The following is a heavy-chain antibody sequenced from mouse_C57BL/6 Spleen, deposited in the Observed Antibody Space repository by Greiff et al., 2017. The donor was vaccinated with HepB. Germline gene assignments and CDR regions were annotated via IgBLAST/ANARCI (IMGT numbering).Heavy chain of an antibody. CDR1: GYAFSSSW. D-gene: IGHD2-3*01. CDR3: ARGGDDGYYQFAY. V-gene: IGHV1-82*01. J-gene: IGHJ3*01. CDR2: IYPGDGDT. Sequence: QVQLKESGPELVKPGASVKISCKASGYAFSSSWMNWVKQRPGKGLEWIGRIYPGDGDTNYNGKFKGKATLTADKSSSTAYMQLSSLTSEDSAVYFCARGGDDGYYQFAYWGQGTLVTVSA.